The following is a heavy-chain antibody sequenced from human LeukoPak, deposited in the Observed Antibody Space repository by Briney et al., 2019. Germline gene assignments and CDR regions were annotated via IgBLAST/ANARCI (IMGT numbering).Heavy chain of an antibody. CDR3: ARRIAAAGHFDY. D-gene: IGHD6-13*01. Sequence: VASVKVSCKASGGTFSSYAISWVRQAPGQGLEWMGRINPNSGGTNYAQKFQGRVTMTRDTSISTAYMELSSLRSDDTAVFYCARRIAAAGHFDYWGQGTLVTVSS. V-gene: IGHV1-2*06. CDR1: GGTFSSYA. CDR2: INPNSGGT. J-gene: IGHJ4*02.